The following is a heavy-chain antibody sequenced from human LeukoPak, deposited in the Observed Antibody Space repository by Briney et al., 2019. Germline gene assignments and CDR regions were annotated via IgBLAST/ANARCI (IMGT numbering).Heavy chain of an antibody. J-gene: IGHJ4*02. V-gene: IGHV4-59*12. CDR1: GGSISSYY. D-gene: IGHD3-3*01. CDR2: IYYSGST. CDR3: ARSASRDFWSGYYSPFDY. Sequence: SETLSLTCTVSGGSISSYYWSWIRQPPGKGLEWIGYIYYSGSTNYNPSLKSRVTISVDTSKNQFSLKLSSVTAADTAVYYCARSASRDFWSGYYSPFDYWGQGTLVTVSS.